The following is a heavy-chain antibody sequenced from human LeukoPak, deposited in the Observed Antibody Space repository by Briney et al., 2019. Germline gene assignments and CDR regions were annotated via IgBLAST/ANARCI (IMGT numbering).Heavy chain of an antibody. CDR2: INPNSGGT. CDR3: ARESITMVRGDYGGSWFDP. D-gene: IGHD3-10*01. CDR1: GYTFTGYY. J-gene: IGHJ5*02. V-gene: IGHV1-2*02. Sequence: ASVKVSCKASGYTFTGYYMHWVRQAPGQGLEWMGWINPNSGGTNYAQKFQGRVTMTRDTSISTAYMELSRLRSDDTAVYYCARESITMVRGDYGGSWFDPWGQGTLVTVSS.